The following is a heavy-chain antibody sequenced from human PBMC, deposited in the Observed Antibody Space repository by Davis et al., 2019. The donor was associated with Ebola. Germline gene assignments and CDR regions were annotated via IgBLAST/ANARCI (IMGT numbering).Heavy chain of an antibody. CDR1: AFTFSSYA. CDR2: ISGSGDRT. J-gene: IGHJ4*02. CDR3: AKKVVSGPFDY. V-gene: IGHV3-23*01. Sequence: PGGSLRLSCAASAFTFSSYAMSWVRQAPGKGLEWVSAISGSGDRTFYVDSVKGRFTISRDNSKNTLYLQMNSLRAEDTAVYYCAKKVVSGPFDYWGQGTLVTVSS. D-gene: IGHD2-15*01.